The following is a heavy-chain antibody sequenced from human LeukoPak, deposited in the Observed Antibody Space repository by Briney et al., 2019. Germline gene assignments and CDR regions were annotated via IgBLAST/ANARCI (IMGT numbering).Heavy chain of an antibody. CDR3: AGNVLLDAFDI. J-gene: IGHJ3*02. Sequence: GSLRLSCATSGFTFSNYWMTWVRQPPGKGLEWIGEIYHSGSTNYNPSLKSRVTISVDKSKNQFSLKLSSVTAADTAVYYCAGNVLLDAFDIWGQGTMVTVSS. CDR1: GFTFSNYW. D-gene: IGHD3-10*02. V-gene: IGHV4-4*02. CDR2: IYHSGST.